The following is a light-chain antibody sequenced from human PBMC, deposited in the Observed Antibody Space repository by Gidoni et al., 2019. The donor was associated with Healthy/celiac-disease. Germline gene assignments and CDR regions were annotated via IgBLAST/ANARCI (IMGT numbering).Light chain of an antibody. Sequence: EIVLTQSPGTLSLSPGERATLSCRASQSVSSSYLAWYQKKPGQAPRLLIYGASSRATGIPDRFSGSGSGTDFTLTISRLEPEDFAVYYCQQYGSSPPYTFGQXTKLEIK. V-gene: IGKV3-20*01. CDR3: QQYGSSPPYT. J-gene: IGKJ2*01. CDR1: QSVSSSY. CDR2: GAS.